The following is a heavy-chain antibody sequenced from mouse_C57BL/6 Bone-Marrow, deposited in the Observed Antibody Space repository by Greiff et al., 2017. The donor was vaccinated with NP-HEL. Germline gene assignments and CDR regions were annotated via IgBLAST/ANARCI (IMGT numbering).Heavy chain of an antibody. D-gene: IGHD1-1*01. V-gene: IGHV1-55*01. J-gene: IGHJ4*01. CDR3: ARFYYCGSSYDYYAMDY. Sequence: QVQLQQPGAELVKPGASVKMSCKASGYTFTSYWITWVKQRPGQGLEWIGDIYPGSGSTNYNEKFKSKATLTVDTSSSTAYMQLSSLTSEDSAVYYCARFYYCGSSYDYYAMDYGGQGTSVTVSS. CDR1: GYTFTSYW. CDR2: IYPGSGST.